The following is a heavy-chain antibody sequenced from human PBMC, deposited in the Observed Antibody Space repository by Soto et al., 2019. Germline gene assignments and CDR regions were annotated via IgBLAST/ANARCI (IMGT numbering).Heavy chain of an antibody. CDR2: INPNSGGT. J-gene: IGHJ6*02. Sequence: ASVKVSCKASGYTFTGYYMHWVRQAPGQGLEWMGWINPNSGGTNYAQKFQGWVTMTRDTSLSTAYMELSRLRSDDTAVYYCASRIGYCSSTSCYIYGMDVWGQGTTVTVSS. CDR1: GYTFTGYY. CDR3: ASRIGYCSSTSCYIYGMDV. V-gene: IGHV1-2*04. D-gene: IGHD2-2*02.